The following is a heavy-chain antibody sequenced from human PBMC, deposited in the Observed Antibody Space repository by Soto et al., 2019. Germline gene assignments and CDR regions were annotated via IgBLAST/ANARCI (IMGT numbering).Heavy chain of an antibody. J-gene: IGHJ6*03. CDR3: AKGSLERPSIAAAGNYYYYYMDV. D-gene: IGHD6-13*01. V-gene: IGHV3-23*01. Sequence: PGGSLRLSCAASGFTFSSYAMSWVRQAPGKGLEWVSAISGSGGSTYYADSVKGRFTISRDNSKNTLYLQMNSLRAEDTAVYYCAKGSLERPSIAAAGNYYYYYMDVWGKGTTVTVSS. CDR2: ISGSGGST. CDR1: GFTFSSYA.